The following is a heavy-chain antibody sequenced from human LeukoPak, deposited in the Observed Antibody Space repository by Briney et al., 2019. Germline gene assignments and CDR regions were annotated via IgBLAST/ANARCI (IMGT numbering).Heavy chain of an antibody. D-gene: IGHD3/OR15-3a*01. V-gene: IGHV3-74*01. CDR2: INSDGSST. J-gene: IGHJ4*02. CDR3: ARDFWTVANTYYFEY. CDR1: GFTFSSYW. Sequence: SGGSLRLSCAASGFTFSSYWMHWVRQAPGKGLVWVSRINSDGSSTSYADSVKGRFTISRDNAKNSLYLQMSSLRAEDTAVYYCARDFWTVANTYYFEYWGQGTLVTVSP.